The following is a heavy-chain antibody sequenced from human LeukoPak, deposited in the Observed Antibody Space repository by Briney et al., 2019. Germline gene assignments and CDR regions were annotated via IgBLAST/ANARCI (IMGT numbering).Heavy chain of an antibody. Sequence: EGSLILSCAASGFTVSNNFMSWVRQAPGKGLEWVSVIYGGGSTYYADSVKGRFIISRDTSKNTLYLQMNSLRAEDTAVYYCASWPGGWYGEDSWGQGTLVTVSS. D-gene: IGHD3-10*01. CDR3: ASWPGGWYGEDS. V-gene: IGHV3-53*01. CDR1: GFTVSNNF. CDR2: IYGGGST. J-gene: IGHJ4*02.